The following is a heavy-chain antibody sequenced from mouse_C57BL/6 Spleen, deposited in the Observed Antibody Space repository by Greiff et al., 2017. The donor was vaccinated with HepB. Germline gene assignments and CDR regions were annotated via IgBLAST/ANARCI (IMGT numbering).Heavy chain of an antibody. J-gene: IGHJ2*01. D-gene: IGHD4-1*01. CDR2: ISDGGSYT. V-gene: IGHV5-4*03. CDR1: GFTFSSYA. CDR3: ACKRGLTGTFYFDY. Sequence: EVKVEESGGGLVKPGGSLKLSCAASGFTFSSYAMSWVRQTPEKRLEWVATISDGGSYTYYPDNVKGRFTISRDNAKNNLYLQMSHLKSEDTAMYYCACKRGLTGTFYFDYWGQGTTLTVSS.